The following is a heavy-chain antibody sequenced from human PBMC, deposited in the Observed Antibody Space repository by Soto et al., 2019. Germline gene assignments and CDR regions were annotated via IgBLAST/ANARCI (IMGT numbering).Heavy chain of an antibody. CDR3: ARGGYGDYVDAFDI. Sequence: PGGSLRLACAASGFTFSSYSMNWVHQATGKGLEWVSYISSSSSTIYYADSVKGRFTISRDNAKNSLYLQMNSLRAEDTAVYYCARGGYGDYVDAFDIWGQGTMVTVSS. J-gene: IGHJ3*02. CDR2: ISSSSSTI. D-gene: IGHD4-17*01. V-gene: IGHV3-48*01. CDR1: GFTFSSYS.